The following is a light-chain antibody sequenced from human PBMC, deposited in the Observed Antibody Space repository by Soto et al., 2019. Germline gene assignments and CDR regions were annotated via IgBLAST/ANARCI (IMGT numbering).Light chain of an antibody. J-gene: IGLJ3*02. CDR2: EVS. Sequence: QSALTQPASVSGSPGQSITISCTGTSSDVGVYNHVSWYQQRPGKAPKLMIYEVSDRPSGVSSRFSGSKSGNTASLTISGLQAEDEADYYCSSYTSSSTNWVFGGGTKLTVL. V-gene: IGLV2-14*01. CDR1: SSDVGVYNH. CDR3: SSYTSSSTNWV.